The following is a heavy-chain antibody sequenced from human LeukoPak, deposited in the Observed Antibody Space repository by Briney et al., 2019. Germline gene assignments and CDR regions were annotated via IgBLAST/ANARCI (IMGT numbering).Heavy chain of an antibody. D-gene: IGHD3-3*01. J-gene: IGHJ4*02. CDR3: ARGLFWSGYYDDH. V-gene: IGHV4-39*01. CDR2: IYYRGST. CDR1: GGSISSSGDS. Sequence: SETLSLTCTVSGGSISSSGDSWGWIRQPPGKGLEWIVSIYYRGSTYYNPSLKSRVTISVDTSKNQFSLRLNSVTTADTAVYYCARGLFWSGYYDDHWGQGTLVIVS.